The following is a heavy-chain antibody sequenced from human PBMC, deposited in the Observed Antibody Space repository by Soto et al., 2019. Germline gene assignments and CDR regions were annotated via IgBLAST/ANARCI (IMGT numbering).Heavy chain of an antibody. CDR1: GYTFTAYP. D-gene: IGHD6-19*01. J-gene: IGHJ4*02. V-gene: IGHV1-3*01. CDR3: ARGHHSSRPYYFEL. Sequence: APVKVACKASGYTFTAYPIHWVRQAPGQSVESMGWINAGNGDTKYSQRFLDRVTITRDTSATTEYMELVNLRSADTAVSPCARGHHSSRPYYFELWGPGPLVAVSS. CDR2: INAGNGDT.